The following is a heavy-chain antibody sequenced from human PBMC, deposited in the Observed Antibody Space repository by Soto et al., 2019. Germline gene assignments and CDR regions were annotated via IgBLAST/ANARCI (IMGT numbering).Heavy chain of an antibody. V-gene: IGHV4-59*01. D-gene: IGHD3-10*01. CDR3: ARGGASSRWLDH. CDR1: GGSFSSYF. CDR2: IYYNGNP. Sequence: SVTLCRTCTISGGSFSSYFCGLIRQSPGKGLEWIGYIYYNGNPNYHPSLARRVTISVDTSKNHFSLKLNSVTVADTAVYYCARGGASSRWLDHWGQGTLVTVS. J-gene: IGHJ5*02.